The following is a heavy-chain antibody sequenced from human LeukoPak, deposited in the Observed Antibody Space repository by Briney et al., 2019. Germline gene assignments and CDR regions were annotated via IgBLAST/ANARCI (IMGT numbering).Heavy chain of an antibody. D-gene: IGHD3-16*02. V-gene: IGHV3-30*02. CDR2: IRYDGSNK. CDR3: AKTAPRSDYVWGSYRLYFDY. J-gene: IGHJ4*02. Sequence: GGSLRLSCAASGFTFSSYGMHWVRQAPGKGLEWVSFIRYDGSNKYYADSVKGRFTISRDNSKNTLYLQMNSLRAEDTAVYYCAKTAPRSDYVWGSYRLYFDYWGQGTLVTVSS. CDR1: GFTFSSYG.